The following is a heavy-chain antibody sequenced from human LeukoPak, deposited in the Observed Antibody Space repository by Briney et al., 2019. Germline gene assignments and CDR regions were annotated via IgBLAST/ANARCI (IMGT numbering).Heavy chain of an antibody. CDR1: GYTFTSYY. CDR2: INPSGGST. J-gene: IGHJ5*02. Sequence: ASVKVSCKASGYTFTSYYMHWVRQAPGQGLEWMGIINPSGGSTSYAQKFQGRVTMTRDTTTSTAYMELSSLRSEDTAVYYCAREVGSGCYEDWFDPWGQGTLVTVSS. V-gene: IGHV1-46*01. CDR3: AREVGSGCYEDWFDP. D-gene: IGHD6-19*01.